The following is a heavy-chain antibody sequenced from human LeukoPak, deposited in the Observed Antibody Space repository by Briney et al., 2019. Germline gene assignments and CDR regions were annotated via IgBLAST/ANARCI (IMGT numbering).Heavy chain of an antibody. V-gene: IGHV1-8*01. D-gene: IGHD6-19*01. CDR1: GYTFTSYD. Sequence: ASVKVSCKASGYTFTSYDINWVRQATGQGLEWMGWMNPNSGNTGYAQKFQGRVTMTRNTSISTAYMELSSLRSEDTAVFYCARIAVAGFDAFDIWGQGTMVTVSS. CDR3: ARIAVAGFDAFDI. CDR2: MNPNSGNT. J-gene: IGHJ3*02.